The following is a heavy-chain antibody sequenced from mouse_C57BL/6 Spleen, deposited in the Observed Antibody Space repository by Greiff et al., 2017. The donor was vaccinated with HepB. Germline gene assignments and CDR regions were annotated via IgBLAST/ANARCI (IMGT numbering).Heavy chain of an antibody. CDR2: ISTYYGDA. J-gene: IGHJ3*01. V-gene: IGHV1-67*01. CDR3: AKAYDYDRAY. Sequence: VQLQESGPELVRPGVSVKISCKGSGYTFTDYAMHWVKQSHAKSLEWIGVISTYYGDASYNQKVKDKATMTVDKSSSTAYMELARLTSEDSAGYYCAKAYDYDRAYWGQGTLVTVSA. D-gene: IGHD2-4*01. CDR1: GYTFTDYA.